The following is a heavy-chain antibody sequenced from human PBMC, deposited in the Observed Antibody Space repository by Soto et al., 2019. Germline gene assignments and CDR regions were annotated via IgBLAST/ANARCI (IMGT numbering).Heavy chain of an antibody. CDR3: ARLRYCSGGSGYPGYGTDV. Sequence: GESLKISCKGSGYSFTSYWIGWVRQMPGKGLEWMGIIYPGDSDTRYSPSFQGQVTISADKSISTAYLQWSSLKASDTAMYYCARLRYCSGGSGYPGYGTDVWGLGTTGTVS. J-gene: IGHJ6*02. V-gene: IGHV5-51*01. CDR1: GYSFTSYW. CDR2: IYPGDSDT. D-gene: IGHD2-15*01.